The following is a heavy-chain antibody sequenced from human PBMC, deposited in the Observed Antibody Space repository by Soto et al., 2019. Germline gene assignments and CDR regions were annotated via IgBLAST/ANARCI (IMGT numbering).Heavy chain of an antibody. V-gene: IGHV3-11*01. Sequence: QVHLVESGGGLVKPGGSLRLSCAASGFAFSAYYMSWIRQAPGKGLEWLSYISESGTTIYYADSVKGRFTISRDNAKKSLYLQMNSLRAEDTAVYYCTRSDYDTSGYTDYWAQGTLVTVSS. D-gene: IGHD3-22*01. J-gene: IGHJ4*02. CDR3: TRSDYDTSGYTDY. CDR1: GFAFSAYY. CDR2: ISESGTTI.